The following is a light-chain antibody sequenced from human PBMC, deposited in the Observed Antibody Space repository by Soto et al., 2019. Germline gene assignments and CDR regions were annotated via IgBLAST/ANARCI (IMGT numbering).Light chain of an antibody. CDR3: QRYGSSPPGTLT. CDR1: QSVSSSY. J-gene: IGKJ3*01. CDR2: GAS. Sequence: EIVLTQSPGTLSLSPGERATLSCRASQSVSSSYLAWYQQKPGQAPRLLIYGASSRATGIPDRFSGSGSGTDFTLTISRLEPEDFAVYYCQRYGSSPPGTLTFGPGTKVDIK. V-gene: IGKV3-20*01.